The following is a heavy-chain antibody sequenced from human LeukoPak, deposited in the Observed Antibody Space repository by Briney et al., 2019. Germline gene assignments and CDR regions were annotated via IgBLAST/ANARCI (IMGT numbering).Heavy chain of an antibody. CDR3: AREPDITLLRGVSLKFDS. D-gene: IGHD3-10*01. J-gene: IGHJ4*02. V-gene: IGHV3-21*01. CDR1: GFTFSSYA. Sequence: GRSLRLSCAASGFTFSSYAMNWVRQAPGKGLEWVSSISSSANFLFYAESVKGRFTISRDNAKNSLYLQMNSLRDEDTAVYFCAREPDITLLRGVSLKFDSWGQGALVTVSS. CDR2: ISSSANFL.